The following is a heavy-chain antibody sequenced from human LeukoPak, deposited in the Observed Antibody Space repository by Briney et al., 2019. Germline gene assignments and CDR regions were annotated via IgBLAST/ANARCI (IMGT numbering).Heavy chain of an antibody. Sequence: PSGTLSLTCAVSGSSITSGNWWSWVRQSPGKGLQWIGEVYRSGSTNFNPSLKSRVTISVDTSKNQFSLKLSSVTAADTAVYYCAHNGWYSIDNWGQGTLVTVSS. D-gene: IGHD6-19*01. V-gene: IGHV4-4*02. CDR1: GSSITSGNW. CDR3: AHNGWYSIDN. J-gene: IGHJ4*02. CDR2: VYRSGST.